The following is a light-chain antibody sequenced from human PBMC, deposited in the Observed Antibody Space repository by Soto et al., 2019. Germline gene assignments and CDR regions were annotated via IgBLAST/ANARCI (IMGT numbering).Light chain of an antibody. CDR3: QQRTNWPYGWT. V-gene: IGKV3-11*01. Sequence: ETVLTQSPATLSLSPGERDTLSCLASQSIITYVAWYEQTPGQAPRLLIYDTSKRATGIPDRFSGSGSGSDFTLTIHSLDPEDFAGYFCQQRTNWPYGWTFGQGTQVENK. CDR1: QSIITY. CDR2: DTS. J-gene: IGKJ1*01.